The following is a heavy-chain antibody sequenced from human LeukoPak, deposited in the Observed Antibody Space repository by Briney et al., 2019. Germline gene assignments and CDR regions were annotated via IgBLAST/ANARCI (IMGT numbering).Heavy chain of an antibody. D-gene: IGHD3-22*01. J-gene: IGHJ6*02. CDR1: GGSISSYY. CDR3: ARHEVVVITTSSLGYGMDV. CDR2: IYTSGST. Sequence: SETLSLTCTVSGGSISSYYWSWIRQPAGKGLEWIGRIYTSGSTNYNPSLKSRVTMSVDTSMNQFSLKLSSVTAADTAVYYCARHEVVVITTSSLGYGMDVWGQGTTVTVSS. V-gene: IGHV4-4*07.